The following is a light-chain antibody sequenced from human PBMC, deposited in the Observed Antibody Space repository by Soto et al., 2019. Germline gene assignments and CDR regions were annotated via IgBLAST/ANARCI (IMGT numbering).Light chain of an antibody. Sequence: QSVLTQPPSVSGAPGQRLTISCAGTSSNIGAGFDVHWYQQLPGTAPKLPIYANDDRPSGVPDRFSGSTSGTSASLAITGLQAEDAADYYCQSYDNSLLAYVFGGGTKVTVL. CDR1: SSNIGAGFD. CDR2: AND. CDR3: QSYDNSLLAYV. V-gene: IGLV1-40*01. J-gene: IGLJ2*01.